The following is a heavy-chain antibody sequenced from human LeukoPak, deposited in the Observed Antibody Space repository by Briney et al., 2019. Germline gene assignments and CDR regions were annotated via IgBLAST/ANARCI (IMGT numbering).Heavy chain of an antibody. CDR3: ARDIVGATNEPDY. CDR1: GSTFSSYS. V-gene: IGHV3-48*02. D-gene: IGHD1-26*01. CDR2: ISSSSSTI. Sequence: PGGSPRLPCAASGSTFSSYSMNWVRQAPGKGLEWVSYISSSSSTIYYADSVKGRFTISRDNAKNSLYLQMNSLRDEDTAVYYCARDIVGATNEPDYWGQGTLVTVSS. J-gene: IGHJ4*02.